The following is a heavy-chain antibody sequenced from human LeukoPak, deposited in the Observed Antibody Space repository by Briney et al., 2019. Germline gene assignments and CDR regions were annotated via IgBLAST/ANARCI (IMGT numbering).Heavy chain of an antibody. Sequence: SETLSLTCSVSGGSMSSSSHYWGWVRQPPGKELQWIGSLYYSGRTFYTPSLKSRVTISVDTSKNQFSLKLTSVTAADTAVYYCARRPRAGWFDPWGQGTLVTVSS. CDR2: LYYSGRT. CDR1: GGSMSSSSHY. CDR3: ARRPRAGWFDP. V-gene: IGHV4-39*01. J-gene: IGHJ5*02.